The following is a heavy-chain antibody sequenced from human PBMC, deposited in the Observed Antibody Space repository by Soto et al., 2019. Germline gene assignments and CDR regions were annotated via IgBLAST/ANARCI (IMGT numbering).Heavy chain of an antibody. CDR3: ASSSRGSGKFDY. D-gene: IGHD3-10*01. Sequence: SETLSLTCTVSGGSISSYYWSWIRQPPGKGLEWIGYIYYSGSTNYNPSLKSRVTISVDTSKNQFSLKLSSVTAAGTAVYYCASSSRGSGKFDYWGQGTLVTVSS. CDR1: GGSISSYY. J-gene: IGHJ4*02. V-gene: IGHV4-59*01. CDR2: IYYSGST.